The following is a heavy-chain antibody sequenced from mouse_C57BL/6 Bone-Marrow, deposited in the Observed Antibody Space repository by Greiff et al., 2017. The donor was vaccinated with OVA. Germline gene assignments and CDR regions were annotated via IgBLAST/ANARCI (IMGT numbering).Heavy chain of an antibody. Sequence: VQLQQPGAELVKPGASVKLSCKASGYTFTSYWMQWVKQRPGPGLEWIGEIDPSDSYTNYNQKFKGKATLTVDTSSSTAYMQLSSLTSEDSAVYYCASGTGTRYVDYWGQGTTLTVSS. CDR2: IDPSDSYT. CDR3: ASGTGTRYVDY. CDR1: GYTFTSYW. J-gene: IGHJ2*01. D-gene: IGHD4-1*01. V-gene: IGHV1-50*01.